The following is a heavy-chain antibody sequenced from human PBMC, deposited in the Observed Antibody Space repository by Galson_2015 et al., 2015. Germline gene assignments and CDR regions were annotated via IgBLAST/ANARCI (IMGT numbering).Heavy chain of an antibody. J-gene: IGHJ6*02. CDR1: GFTFSNYA. Sequence: SLRLSCAASGFTFSNYALNWVRQPPGKGLEWVAGVSNSADRTYYADSVKGRFTSSRDNPRNTLYSQMNSLRAEDTAVYYCAKARAYCGGISCNPNWYYFGMDVWGQGTTVTVSS. D-gene: IGHD2-21*01. V-gene: IGHV3-23*01. CDR2: VSNSADRT. CDR3: AKARAYCGGISCNPNWYYFGMDV.